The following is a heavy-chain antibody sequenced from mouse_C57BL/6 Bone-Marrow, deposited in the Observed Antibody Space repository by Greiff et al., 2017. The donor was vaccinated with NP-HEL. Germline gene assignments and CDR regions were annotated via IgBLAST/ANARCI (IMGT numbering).Heavy chain of an antibody. D-gene: IGHD1-1*02. CDR2: IYPGSGST. J-gene: IGHJ2*01. V-gene: IGHV1-55*01. Sequence: VQLQQPGAELVKPGASVKMSCKASGYTFTSYWMTWVKQRPGQGLEWIGDIYPGSGSTNYNEKFKSKATLTVDTSSSTAYMQLSSLTSEDSAVLDCAREELYYYGGCGYWGQGTTLTVSS. CDR3: AREELYYYGGCGY. CDR1: GYTFTSYW.